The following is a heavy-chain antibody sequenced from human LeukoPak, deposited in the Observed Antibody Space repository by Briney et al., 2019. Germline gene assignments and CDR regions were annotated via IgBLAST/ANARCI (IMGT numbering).Heavy chain of an antibody. CDR2: INPNSGGT. Sequence: ASVKVSCKASGYTFTGYYMHWVRQAPGQGLEWMGWINPNSGGTNYAQKFQGRVTMTRDTSISTAYMELSRLRSDDTAVYYCARQGSYEYSSSSGAFDIWGQGTMVTVSS. CDR3: ARQGSYEYSSSSGAFDI. V-gene: IGHV1-2*02. J-gene: IGHJ3*02. D-gene: IGHD6-6*01. CDR1: GYTFTGYY.